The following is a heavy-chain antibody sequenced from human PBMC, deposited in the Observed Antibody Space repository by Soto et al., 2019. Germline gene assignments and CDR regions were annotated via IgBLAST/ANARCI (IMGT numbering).Heavy chain of an antibody. Sequence: ASETLSLTCTVSGGSISSSSYYWGWIRQPPGKGLEWIGSIYYSGSTYYNPSLKSRVTISVDTSKNQFSLKLSSVTAADTAVYYCARLWVRGPPIWFDPWGQGTLVTVSS. D-gene: IGHD3-16*01. CDR2: IYYSGST. CDR3: ARLWVRGPPIWFDP. J-gene: IGHJ5*02. CDR1: GGSISSSSYY. V-gene: IGHV4-39*01.